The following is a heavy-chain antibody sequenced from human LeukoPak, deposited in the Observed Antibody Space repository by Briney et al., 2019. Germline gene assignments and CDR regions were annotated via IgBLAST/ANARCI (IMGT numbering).Heavy chain of an antibody. CDR3: AKISTRIAVALNWFDP. Sequence: PGGSLRLSCAASGFIFSNYALSWVRQAPGKGLEWVSAISGSGGSTYYADSVKGRFTISRDNSKNTLYLQMNSLRAEDTAVYYCAKISTRIAVALNWFDPWGQGTLVTVSP. J-gene: IGHJ5*02. V-gene: IGHV3-23*01. D-gene: IGHD6-19*01. CDR1: GFIFSNYA. CDR2: ISGSGGST.